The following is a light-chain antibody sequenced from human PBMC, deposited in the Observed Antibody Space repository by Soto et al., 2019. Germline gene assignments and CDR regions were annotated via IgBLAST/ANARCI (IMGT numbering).Light chain of an antibody. J-gene: IGLJ2*01. CDR2: DVT. CDR1: SSDIGGYRY. CDR3: TSYTSDSSVI. Sequence: SVLTQPASVSGSPGQSVTISCTGTSSDIGGYRYVSWYQQRPGKAPKLMIHDVTNRPSGVSDRFSGSKSGNTASLTISGLQAEDEADYYCTSYTSDSSVIFGGGTKLTVL. V-gene: IGLV2-14*03.